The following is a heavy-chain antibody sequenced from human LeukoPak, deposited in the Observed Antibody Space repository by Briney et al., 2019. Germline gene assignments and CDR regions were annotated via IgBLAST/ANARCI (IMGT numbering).Heavy chain of an antibody. Sequence: ASVKVSCKASGYTFTGYYMHWVRQAPGQGLEWMGWINPNSGGTNYAQKFQGRVTMTRDTSISTAYMELSRLRSDDTAVYYCASSRHYDFWSGYWSYYYYYMDVWGKGTTVTVPS. CDR2: INPNSGGT. V-gene: IGHV1-2*02. D-gene: IGHD3-3*01. J-gene: IGHJ6*03. CDR3: ASSRHYDFWSGYWSYYYYYMDV. CDR1: GYTFTGYY.